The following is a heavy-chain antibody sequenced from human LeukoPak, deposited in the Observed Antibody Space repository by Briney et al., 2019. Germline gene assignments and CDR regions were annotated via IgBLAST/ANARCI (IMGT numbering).Heavy chain of an antibody. Sequence: SETLSLTCTVSGGSLSGGSYYWSWIRQPAGKGLEWIGRIYPSGSTNYNPSLKSRVTISIDTSKNQFSLNLSSVTAADTAVYYCAKVGWGDCSGDRCYWFDPWGQGTLVTVSS. CDR1: GGSLSGGSYY. J-gene: IGHJ5*02. V-gene: IGHV4-61*02. CDR3: AKVGWGDCSGDRCYWFDP. D-gene: IGHD2-15*01. CDR2: IYPSGST.